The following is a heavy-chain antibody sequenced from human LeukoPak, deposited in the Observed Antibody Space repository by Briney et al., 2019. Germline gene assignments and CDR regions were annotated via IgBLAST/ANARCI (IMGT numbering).Heavy chain of an antibody. CDR3: ARVEAATTNPRFGY. D-gene: IGHD5-24*01. V-gene: IGHV4-34*09. CDR2: IHYSGSA. Sequence: SETLSLTCAVYGGSFSGYYWSWVRQLPGKGLDWVGYIHYSGSAHYNPSLRSRVTISVDTSKNQFSLKVTSVTVADTAVYYCARVEAATTNPRFGYWGQGTLVTVSP. CDR1: GGSFSGYY. J-gene: IGHJ4*02.